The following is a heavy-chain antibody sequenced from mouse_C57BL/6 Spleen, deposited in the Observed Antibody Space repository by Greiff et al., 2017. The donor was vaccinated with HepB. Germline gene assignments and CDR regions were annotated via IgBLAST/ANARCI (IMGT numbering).Heavy chain of an antibody. J-gene: IGHJ4*01. CDR3: TRKITTVVADAMDY. Sequence: VKLVESGAELVRPGASVTLSCKASGYTFTDYEMHWVKQTPVHGLEWIGAIDPETGGTAYNQKFKGKAILTADKSSSTAYMELRSLTSEDSAVYYCTRKITTVVADAMDYWGQGTSVTVSS. V-gene: IGHV1-15*01. CDR2: IDPETGGT. CDR1: GYTFTDYE. D-gene: IGHD1-1*01.